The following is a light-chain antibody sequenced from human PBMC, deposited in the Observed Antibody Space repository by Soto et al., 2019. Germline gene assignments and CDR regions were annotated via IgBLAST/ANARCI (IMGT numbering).Light chain of an antibody. CDR3: AAWDDSLTGPV. V-gene: IGLV1-44*01. Sequence: QSVLTQPPSASGTPGQTVIISCSGSRSDIGSNSVNWYQHLPGTAPKPLIYNNNQRPSGVPDRFSGSKSGTSASLAISGLQSEDEADYYCAAWDDSLTGPVLGNGTKVT. CDR1: RSDIGSNS. J-gene: IGLJ1*01. CDR2: NNN.